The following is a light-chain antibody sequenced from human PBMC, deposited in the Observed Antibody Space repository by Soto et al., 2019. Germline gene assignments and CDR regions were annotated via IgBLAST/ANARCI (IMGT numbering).Light chain of an antibody. Sequence: DIVMTQSPDSLAVSLGERATINCKSSQSVLYTSNNKNHLAWYQQKPGQPPKLLIYWSSTRESGVPDRFSGGGSGTDFPLTISSLQAEDVAVYYCQQYYSTPLTFGGGTKVEIK. CDR3: QQYYSTPLT. CDR2: WSS. CDR1: QSVLYTSNNKNH. J-gene: IGKJ4*01. V-gene: IGKV4-1*01.